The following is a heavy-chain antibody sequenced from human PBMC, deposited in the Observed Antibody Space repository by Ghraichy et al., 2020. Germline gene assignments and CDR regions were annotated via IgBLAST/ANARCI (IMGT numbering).Heavy chain of an antibody. V-gene: IGHV3-21*01. D-gene: IGHD3-16*01. Sequence: GGSLRLSYAASGFTFSSYTMNWVRQAPGKGLEWVSSISSGSAYIYYADSVKGRFTISRDNAKNSLYLQMNSLRPEDTAVYYCARDGGGYYGMDVWGQGTTVTVSS. CDR3: ARDGGGYYGMDV. CDR2: ISSGSAYI. J-gene: IGHJ6*02. CDR1: GFTFSSYT.